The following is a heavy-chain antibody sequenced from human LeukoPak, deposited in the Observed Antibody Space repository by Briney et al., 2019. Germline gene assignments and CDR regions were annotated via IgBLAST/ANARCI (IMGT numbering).Heavy chain of an antibody. CDR2: IYHSGST. CDR1: GHSISSDYY. J-gene: IGHJ4*02. D-gene: IGHD1/OR15-1a*01. V-gene: IGHV4-38-2*01. CDR3: ARAYRTIDY. Sequence: NPSETLSLTCAVSGHSISSDYYWGRIRQPPGKGLEWIGSIYHSGSTYYNPSLKSRVTILVDTSKNQFSLKLSSVTAADSAVYFCARAYRTIDYWGQGTLVTVSS.